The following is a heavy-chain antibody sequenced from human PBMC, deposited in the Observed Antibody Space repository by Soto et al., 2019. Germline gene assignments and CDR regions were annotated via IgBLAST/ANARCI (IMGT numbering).Heavy chain of an antibody. J-gene: IGHJ5*02. CDR2: INHSGST. D-gene: IGHD3-10*01. Sequence: SETLSLTCAVYGGSFSGYYWSWIRQPPGKGLEWIGEINHSGSTNYNPSLKSRVTISVDTSKNQFSLKLSSVTAADTAVYYCARGRDTGSYYNNWFEPWGQGTLVTVSS. V-gene: IGHV4-34*01. CDR1: GGSFSGYY. CDR3: ARGRDTGSYYNNWFEP.